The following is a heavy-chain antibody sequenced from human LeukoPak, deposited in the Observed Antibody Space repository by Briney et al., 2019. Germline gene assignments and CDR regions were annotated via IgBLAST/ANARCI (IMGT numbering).Heavy chain of an antibody. Sequence: SETLSLTCTVSGGSISRYYWSWIRQPPGKGLEWIGYIYYSGSTNYNPSLKSRVTISVDTSKNQFSLKLSSVTAADTAVYYCARHNVDTAIFGYWGQGTLVTVSS. CDR2: IYYSGST. J-gene: IGHJ4*02. D-gene: IGHD5-18*01. V-gene: IGHV4-59*08. CDR3: ARHNVDTAIFGY. CDR1: GGSISRYY.